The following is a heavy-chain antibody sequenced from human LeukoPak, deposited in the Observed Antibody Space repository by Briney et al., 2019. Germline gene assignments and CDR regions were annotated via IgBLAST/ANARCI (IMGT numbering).Heavy chain of an antibody. Sequence: GGSLRLSCAVSGFTFSDSSMTWVRQAPGKGPEWVAKMHEDGGEKRYVDSVKGRFTISRDNAKNSLYLQMNSLRADDTAVYYCASTFPYCGDGSCALGGQGTLVIVSS. V-gene: IGHV3-7*01. CDR2: MHEDGGEK. D-gene: IGHD2-15*01. CDR3: ASTFPYCGDGSCAL. J-gene: IGHJ1*01. CDR1: GFTFSDSS.